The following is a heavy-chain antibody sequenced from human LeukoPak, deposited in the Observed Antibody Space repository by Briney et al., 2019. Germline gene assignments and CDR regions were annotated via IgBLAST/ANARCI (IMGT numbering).Heavy chain of an antibody. J-gene: IGHJ5*02. V-gene: IGHV1-46*01. CDR3: ARDNSIGDRGWWFDP. Sequence: ASVKVSCKASVYTFTNHYMHCVRQAPGQGREWMGLINPSGGSTLYAEKFQGRIIMTRDMSTATDYMELSSLRSEDTAVYYCARDNSIGDRGWWFDPWGQGTLVTVSS. CDR2: INPSGGST. CDR1: VYTFTNHY. D-gene: IGHD4-23*01.